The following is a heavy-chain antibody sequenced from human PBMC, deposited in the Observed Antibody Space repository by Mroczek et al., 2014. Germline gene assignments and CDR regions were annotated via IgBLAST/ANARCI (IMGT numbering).Heavy chain of an antibody. Sequence: SGAEVKKPGASVKVSCKASGYTFTSYGISWVRQAPGQGLEWMGWISAYNGNTNYAQKLQGRVTMTTDTSTSTAYMELRSLRSDDTAVYYCARDGEWNPPWNDVSYYGTDVWGQGTTVTVSS. CDR1: GYTFTSYG. V-gene: IGHV1-18*01. CDR2: ISAYNGNT. D-gene: IGHD1-1*01. CDR3: ARDGEWNPPWNDVSYYGTDV. J-gene: IGHJ6*02.